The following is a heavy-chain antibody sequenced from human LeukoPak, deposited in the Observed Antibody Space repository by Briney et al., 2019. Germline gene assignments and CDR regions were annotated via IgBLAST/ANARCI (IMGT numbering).Heavy chain of an antibody. D-gene: IGHD3-10*01. J-gene: IGHJ3*02. CDR1: GFTFRSYA. V-gene: IGHV3-23*01. Sequence: GGSLRLSCAASGFTFRSYAWGGVGRAQGRGLDGVPAISGSGGSTYYADSVKGRFTISRDNSKNTLYLQMNSLRAENTAVYYCASWYYYGSGSYFSQDAFDIWGQGTMVTVSS. CDR2: ISGSGGST. CDR3: ASWYYYGSGSYFSQDAFDI.